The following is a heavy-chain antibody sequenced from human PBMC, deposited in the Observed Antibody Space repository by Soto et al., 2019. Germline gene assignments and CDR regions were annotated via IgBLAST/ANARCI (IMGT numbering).Heavy chain of an antibody. CDR1: GGSISSSSSYY. J-gene: IGHJ4*02. V-gene: IGHV4-39*02. CDR3: AKDFYRDAYTTGFFDY. CDR2: IYYSGST. D-gene: IGHD4-4*01. Sequence: SETLSLTCTVSGGSISSSSSYYWGWIRQPPGKGLEWIGSIYYSGSTYYNPSLKSRVTISVDTSKNQFSLNLNSVTAADTAVYYCAKDFYRDAYTTGFFDYWGQGTLVTVSS.